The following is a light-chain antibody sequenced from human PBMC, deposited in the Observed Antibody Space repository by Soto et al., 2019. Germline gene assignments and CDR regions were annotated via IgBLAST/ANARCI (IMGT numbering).Light chain of an antibody. J-gene: IGKJ1*01. CDR2: GAS. CDR1: QSVSSN. V-gene: IGKV3-15*01. CDR3: QQYKNWPPTWA. Sequence: IVMTQSPATLSVSPGERATLSCRASQSVSSNLAWYQQKPGQAPRLLIYGASTRATGIPARFSGSGSGTEFTLTISSLQSEDFAVYYCQQYKNWPPTWAFGQGTNVDI.